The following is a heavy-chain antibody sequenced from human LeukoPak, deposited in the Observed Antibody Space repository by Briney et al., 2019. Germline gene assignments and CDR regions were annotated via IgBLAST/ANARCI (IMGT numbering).Heavy chain of an antibody. Sequence: PSETLSLTCTVSGGSISSYYWSWIRQPPGKGLEWIGYIYYSGNTNYNPSLKSRVTISVDTSKNQFSLRLSSVTAADTAVYYCARLMNYYDSSGSQGFDYWGQGTLVTVSS. CDR2: IYYSGNT. J-gene: IGHJ4*02. D-gene: IGHD3-22*01. CDR1: GGSISSYY. CDR3: ARLMNYYDSSGSQGFDY. V-gene: IGHV4-59*01.